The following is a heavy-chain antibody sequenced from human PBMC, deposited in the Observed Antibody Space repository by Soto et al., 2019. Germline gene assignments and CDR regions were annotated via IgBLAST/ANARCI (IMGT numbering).Heavy chain of an antibody. CDR3: ARGLFPSSSRYYYDGMDV. CDR2: INAGNGNT. J-gene: IGHJ6*02. D-gene: IGHD6-6*01. Sequence: QVQLVQSGAEVKKPGASVKVSCKASGYTFTSYAMHWVRQAPGQRLEWMGWINAGNGNTKYSQKFQGRVTITRDTSASTAYMGLSSLRSEDTAVYYCARGLFPSSSRYYYDGMDVWGQGTTVTVSS. V-gene: IGHV1-3*01. CDR1: GYTFTSYA.